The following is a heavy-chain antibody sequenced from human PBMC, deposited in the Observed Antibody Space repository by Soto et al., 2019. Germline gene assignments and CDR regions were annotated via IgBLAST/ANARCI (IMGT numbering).Heavy chain of an antibody. CDR2: INHSGST. V-gene: IGHV4-34*01. CDR1: GGSFSGYY. D-gene: IGHD3-3*01. Sequence: SETLSLTCAVYGGSFSGYYWSWIRQPPGKGLEWIGEINHSGSTNYNPSLKSRVTISVDTSKNQFSLKLSSVTAADTAVYYCARGNTVLRFLEWLPGEYYYYYYMDVWGKGTTVTVSS. CDR3: ARGNTVLRFLEWLPGEYYYYYYMDV. J-gene: IGHJ6*03.